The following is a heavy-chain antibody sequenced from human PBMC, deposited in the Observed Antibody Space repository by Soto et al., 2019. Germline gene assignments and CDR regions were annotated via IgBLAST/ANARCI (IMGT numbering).Heavy chain of an antibody. CDR3: ARLTVEDGDGYYYYGLDV. CDR1: GGSISSSSCY. Sequence: QLQLQESGPGLVKPSETLSLTCTVSGGSISSSSCYWGWIRQPPGKGLEWIGSIYYSGSTYYNPSLKSRVTMSVDTSNNQFSLKLRSVPAADTAVYYCARLTVEDGDGYYYYGLDVWGPGPRVTVSS. D-gene: IGHD2-21*02. CDR2: IYYSGST. V-gene: IGHV4-39*01. J-gene: IGHJ6*02.